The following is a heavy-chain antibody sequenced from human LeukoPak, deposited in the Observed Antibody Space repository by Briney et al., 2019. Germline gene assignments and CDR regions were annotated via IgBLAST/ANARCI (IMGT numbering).Heavy chain of an antibody. CDR3: AKAPGIAAAIDY. CDR1: GFTFSSYA. CDR2: ISGTGVRT. D-gene: IGHD6-13*01. J-gene: IGHJ4*02. Sequence: GGSLRLSCAASGFTFSSYAMSWVRQAPGKGLEWVSGISGTGVRTYYADSVKGRFTISRDNAKNSLYLQMNSLRAEDTALYYCAKAPGIAAAIDYWGQGTLVTVSS. V-gene: IGHV3-23*01.